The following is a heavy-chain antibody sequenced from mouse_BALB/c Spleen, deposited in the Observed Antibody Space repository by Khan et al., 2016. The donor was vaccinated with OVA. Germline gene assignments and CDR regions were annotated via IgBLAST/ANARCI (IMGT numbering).Heavy chain of an antibody. CDR2: IWAGGST. J-gene: IGHJ2*01. V-gene: IGHV2-9*02. CDR1: GFSLTSYG. Sequence: VQRVESGPGLVAPSQSLSITCTVSGFSLTSYGVHWVRQPPGKGLEWLGVIWAGGSTNYNSALMSRLSISKDNSKSQVFLKRNSLQTDDTAMYYCVRLEDIWGQGTTLTVSS. CDR3: VRLEDI. D-gene: IGHD1-3*01.